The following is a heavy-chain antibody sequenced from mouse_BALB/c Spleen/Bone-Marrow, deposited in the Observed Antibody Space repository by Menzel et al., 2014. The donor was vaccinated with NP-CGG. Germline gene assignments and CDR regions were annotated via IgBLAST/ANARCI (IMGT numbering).Heavy chain of an antibody. CDR2: MWAGGST. Sequence: QVQLKDSGPGLVAPSQSLSITCTISGFSLASYGVHWVRQPPGKGLEWLGVMWAGGSTNYNSALMSKLSISKDNPESQVFLKMNSLQTHDTAMYYCARGSYFYSMDYWGQGTSVTVSS. CDR3: ARGSYFYSMDY. V-gene: IGHV2-9*02. J-gene: IGHJ4*01. CDR1: GFSLASYG.